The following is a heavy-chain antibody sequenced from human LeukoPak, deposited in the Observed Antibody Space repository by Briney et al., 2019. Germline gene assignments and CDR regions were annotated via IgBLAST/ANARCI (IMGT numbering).Heavy chain of an antibody. CDR2: IYTSGST. CDR3: ARVNSGSYYASFDY. CDR1: GGSISSYY. Sequence: SETLSLTCTVSGGSISSYYWSWIRQPAGKGLEWIGRIYTSGSTNYNPSLKSRITISVDTSKNQFSLKLSSVTAADTAVYYCARVNSGSYYASFDYWGQGTLVTVSS. V-gene: IGHV4-4*07. J-gene: IGHJ4*02. D-gene: IGHD1-26*01.